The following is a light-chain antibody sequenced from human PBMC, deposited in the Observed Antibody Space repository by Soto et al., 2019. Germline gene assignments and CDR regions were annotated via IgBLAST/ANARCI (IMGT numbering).Light chain of an antibody. Sequence: DIQMTQSTSTLSASEGDRVTISCRASQSVSIWLAWYQQKPGRAPKLLIYKSSILESGVPSRFSGSGSGTEFTPTISSLQPDDFATYYCQQFNTSPWTFGQGAKVDIK. V-gene: IGKV1-5*03. CDR1: QSVSIW. J-gene: IGKJ1*01. CDR2: KSS. CDR3: QQFNTSPWT.